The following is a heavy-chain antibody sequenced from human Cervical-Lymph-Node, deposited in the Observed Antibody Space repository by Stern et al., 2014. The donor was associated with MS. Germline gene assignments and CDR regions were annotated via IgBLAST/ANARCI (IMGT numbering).Heavy chain of an antibody. V-gene: IGHV1-3*01. CDR3: ARDFVWADEGFDI. CDR1: GYTFTSYA. J-gene: IGHJ3*02. Sequence: QVQLVESGAEVKKPGASVKVSCKASGYTFTSYAMHWVRQAPGQRLEWMGWINAGNGNTKYSQKFQGRVTITRDTSASTAYMELSSLRSEDTAVYYCARDFVWADEGFDIWGQGTMVTVSS. D-gene: IGHD3-9*01. CDR2: INAGNGNT.